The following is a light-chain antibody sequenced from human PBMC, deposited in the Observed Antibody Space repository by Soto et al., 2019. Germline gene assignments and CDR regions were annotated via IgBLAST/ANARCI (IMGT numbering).Light chain of an antibody. CDR2: EVN. CDR1: SSDVGGYNF. CDR3: SSYTTSSTLV. V-gene: IGLV2-14*01. Sequence: QSALTQPASVSGSPGQSITISCTGTSSDVGGYNFVSWYQQYPGTAPKVVIYEVNNRPSGVSDRFSGSKSGNTASLTIPGLQAEDEADYYCSSYTTSSTLVFGSGTKLTVL. J-gene: IGLJ1*01.